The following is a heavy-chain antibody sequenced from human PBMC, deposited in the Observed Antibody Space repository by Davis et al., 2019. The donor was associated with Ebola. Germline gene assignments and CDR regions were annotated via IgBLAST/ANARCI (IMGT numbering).Heavy chain of an antibody. J-gene: IGHJ6*03. V-gene: IGHV3-30-3*01. Sequence: GESLKISCAASGFTFSSYAMHWVRQAPGKGLEWVAVISYDGSNKYYADSVKGRFTISRDNAKNSLYLQMNSLRAEDTAVYYCARGRRDRVGAAGTRYYYYYYYMDVWGKGTTVTVSS. CDR3: ARGRRDRVGAAGTRYYYYYYYMDV. CDR1: GFTFSSYA. CDR2: ISYDGSNK. D-gene: IGHD6-13*01.